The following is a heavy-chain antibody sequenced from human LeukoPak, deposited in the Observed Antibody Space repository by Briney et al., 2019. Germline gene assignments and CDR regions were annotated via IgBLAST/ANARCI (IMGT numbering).Heavy chain of an antibody. Sequence: SETLSLTCTVSGGSISTYYLSLIRQPAGKGLEWIGRIYASGNTNYNPSLKSRVTMSLDTSKNQFSLRLTSVTAADTAVYYCAREYSSSSGKNAFDVWGQGTMVTVSS. CDR2: IYASGNT. CDR1: GGSISTYY. J-gene: IGHJ3*01. CDR3: AREYSSSSGKNAFDV. D-gene: IGHD6-6*01. V-gene: IGHV4-4*07.